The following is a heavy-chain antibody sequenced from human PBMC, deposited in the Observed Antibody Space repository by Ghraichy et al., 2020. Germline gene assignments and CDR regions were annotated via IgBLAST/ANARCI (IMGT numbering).Heavy chain of an antibody. Sequence: SETLSLTSPVPGGPSPPCPPSWRWIRQHPAHVLPRPVSLYTSLDTQSDPSLKSRLSISVETSKNQFSLRLTSVTAADTAVYFCARADYYDSHHQPFDIWGQGTMVTVSS. CDR3: ARADYYDSHHQPFDI. J-gene: IGHJ3*02. CDR1: GGPSPPCPPS. V-gene: IGHV4-61*01. D-gene: IGHD3-22*01. CDR2: LYTSLDT.